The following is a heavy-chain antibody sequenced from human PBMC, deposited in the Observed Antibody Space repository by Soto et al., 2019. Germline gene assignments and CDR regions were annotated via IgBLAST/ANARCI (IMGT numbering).Heavy chain of an antibody. CDR2: ISWNSGSI. CDR1: GFTFDDYG. D-gene: IGHD1-1*01. Sequence: EVQLVESGGGLVQPGRSVRLSCAASGFTFDDYGMHWVRQAPGKGLEWVSGISWNSGSIGYADSVKGRFIISRDNAKISLYLQMNNLRPEDTAFYFCAKVSTTHTFGPLDPWGQGTLVTVSS. CDR3: AKVSTTHTFGPLDP. V-gene: IGHV3-9*01. J-gene: IGHJ5*02.